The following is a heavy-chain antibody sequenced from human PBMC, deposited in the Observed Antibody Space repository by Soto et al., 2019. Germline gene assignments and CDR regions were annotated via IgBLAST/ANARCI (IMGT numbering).Heavy chain of an antibody. V-gene: IGHV1-69*13. CDR3: ARDHQYYDSSGSNWFDP. J-gene: IGHJ5*02. Sequence: SVKVSCKASGGTFSSYAISWVRQAPGQGLEWMGGIIPIFGTANYAQKFQGRVTITADESTSTAYMELSSLRSEDTAVYYCARDHQYYDSSGSNWFDPWGQGTLVTVS. CDR1: GGTFSSYA. D-gene: IGHD3-22*01. CDR2: IIPIFGTA.